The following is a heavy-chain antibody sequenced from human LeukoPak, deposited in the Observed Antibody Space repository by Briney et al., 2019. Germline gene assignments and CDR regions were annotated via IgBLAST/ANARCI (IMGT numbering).Heavy chain of an antibody. CDR1: GDSISSGAYS. V-gene: IGHV4-30-2*01. Sequence: SETLSLTCAVSGDSISSGAYSWSWIRQPPGKGLEWIGYIYHGGTTYYTPSLKSRVTISVDRSMNQFSLKLSSVTAADTAVYYCARYVHSSSWPTFDYWGQGTLVTVSS. D-gene: IGHD6-13*01. CDR3: ARYVHSSSWPTFDY. J-gene: IGHJ4*02. CDR2: IYHGGTT.